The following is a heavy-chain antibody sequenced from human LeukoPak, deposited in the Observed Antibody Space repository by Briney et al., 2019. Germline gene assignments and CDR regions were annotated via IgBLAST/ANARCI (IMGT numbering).Heavy chain of an antibody. D-gene: IGHD6-6*01. CDR2: INHSGST. Sequence: SETLSLTCAVYGGSFSGYYWSWIRQPPGKGLEWIGEINHSGSTNYNPSLKSRVTISVDTSKNQFSLKLSSVTAADTAVYYCARGGATGSSSPYYYYYYYMDVWGKGTTVTVSS. CDR3: ARGGATGSSSPYYYYYYYMDV. J-gene: IGHJ6*03. V-gene: IGHV4-34*01. CDR1: GGSFSGYY.